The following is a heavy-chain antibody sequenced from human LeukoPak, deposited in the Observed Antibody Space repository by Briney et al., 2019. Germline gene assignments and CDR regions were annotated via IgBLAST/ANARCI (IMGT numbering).Heavy chain of an antibody. D-gene: IGHD2-21*01. CDR2: ISGSSSSR. CDR1: GFTFSSYS. V-gene: IGHV3-48*04. CDR3: ARDNGDSFYYYGMDV. J-gene: IGHJ6*02. Sequence: GGSLRLSCAASGFTFSSYSMNWVRRAPGKGLEWVSHISGSSSSRYYADSVKGRFTISRDNSKNSLYLQMNSLRAEDTAMYYCARDNGDSFYYYGMDVWGQGTTVTVSS.